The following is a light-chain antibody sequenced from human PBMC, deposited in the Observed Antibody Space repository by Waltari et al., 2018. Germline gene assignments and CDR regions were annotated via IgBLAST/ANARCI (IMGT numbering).Light chain of an antibody. V-gene: IGLV4-69*01. CDR2: LNSDGSH. Sequence: QLVLTQSPSASASLGASVKLTCTLSSGHSSYAIAWHQQQPEKGPRYLMKLNSDGSHSQGDGIPDRFSGSSSGAGRYLTISSLQSEDEADYYCQTWGTGIHVFGTGTKVTVL. CDR3: QTWGTGIHV. CDR1: SGHSSYA. J-gene: IGLJ1*01.